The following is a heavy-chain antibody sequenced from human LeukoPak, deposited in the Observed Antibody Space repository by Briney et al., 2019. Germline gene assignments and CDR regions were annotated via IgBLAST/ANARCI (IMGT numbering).Heavy chain of an antibody. CDR1: GGTFSSYA. CDR3: ARDGRAAAAPKADWFDP. J-gene: IGHJ5*02. CDR2: IIPIFGTA. D-gene: IGHD6-13*01. Sequence: GASVEVSCKASGGTFSSYAISWVRQAPGQGLEWMGGIIPIFGTANYAQKFQGRVTITADESTSTAYMELSSLRSEDTDVYYCARDGRAAAAPKADWFDPWGQGALVTVSS. V-gene: IGHV1-69*13.